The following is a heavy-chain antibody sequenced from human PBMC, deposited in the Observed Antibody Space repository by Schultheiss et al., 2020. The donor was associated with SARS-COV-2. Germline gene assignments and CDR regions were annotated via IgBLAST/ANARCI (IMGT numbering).Heavy chain of an antibody. Sequence: SQTLSLTCTVSGGSISSYYWSWIRQPAGKGLEWIGYIYYSGSTNYNPSLKSRVTMSVDTSKNQFSLKLSSVTAADTAVYYCARDSGYSYGYDYYGMDVWGQGTTVTVSS. CDR1: GGSISSYY. CDR3: ARDSGYSYGYDYYGMDV. V-gene: IGHV4-59*12. J-gene: IGHJ6*02. CDR2: IYYSGST. D-gene: IGHD5-18*01.